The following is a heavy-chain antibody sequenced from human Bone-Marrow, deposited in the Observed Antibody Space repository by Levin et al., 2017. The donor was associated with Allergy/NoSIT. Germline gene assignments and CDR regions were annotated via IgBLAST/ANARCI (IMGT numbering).Heavy chain of an antibody. CDR2: IYYSGST. D-gene: IGHD3-22*01. V-gene: IGHV4-59*01. CDR3: ARTPDYYDSRGDAFDI. Sequence: PSETLSLTCTVSGGSISSYYWSWIRQPPGKGLEWIGYIYYSGSTNYNPSLKSRVTISVDTSKNQFSLKLSSVTAADTAVYYCARTPDYYDSRGDAFDIWGQGTMVTVSS. CDR1: GGSISSYY. J-gene: IGHJ3*02.